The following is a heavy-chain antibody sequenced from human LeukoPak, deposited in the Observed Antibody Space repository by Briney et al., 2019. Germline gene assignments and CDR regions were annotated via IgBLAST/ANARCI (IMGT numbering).Heavy chain of an antibody. CDR3: AKHDAWLRFGE. J-gene: IGHJ4*02. CDR2: ISGSGGST. D-gene: IGHD3-10*01. Sequence: GGSLRLSCAASGFTFSSYGMSWVRQAPGKGLEWVSAISGSGGSTYYADSVKGRFTISRDNSKNTLYLEVISLTAEDTAVYYCAKHDAWLRFGEWSQGTLVTVSS. V-gene: IGHV3-23*01. CDR1: GFTFSSYG.